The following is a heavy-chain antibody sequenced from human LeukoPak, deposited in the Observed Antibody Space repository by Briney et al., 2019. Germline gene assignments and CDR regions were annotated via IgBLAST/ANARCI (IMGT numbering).Heavy chain of an antibody. CDR2: IHPADSDT. V-gene: IGHV5-51*01. Sequence: GESLKISCKGSGYSFTTYWIGWVRQMPGKGLEWMGIIHPADSDTRYSPSFQGQVTISVDKSISTAYLQWSSLRASDTAMYYCARHDILTGGYYMDVWGKGTTVTISS. CDR1: GYSFTTYW. J-gene: IGHJ6*03. D-gene: IGHD3-9*01. CDR3: ARHDILTGGYYMDV.